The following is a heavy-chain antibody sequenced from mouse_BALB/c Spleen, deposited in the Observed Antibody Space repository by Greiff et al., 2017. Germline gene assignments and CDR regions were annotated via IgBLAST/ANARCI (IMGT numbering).Heavy chain of an antibody. V-gene: IGHV3-2*02. J-gene: IGHJ3*01. Sequence: EVQRVESGPGLVKPSQSLSLTCTVTGYSITSDYAWNWIRQFPGNKLEWMGYISYIGSPSYNPSLKSRISSTRDTSKNQFFLQLNSVTTEDTATYYCARAGYYPAWFAYWGQGTLVTVSA. CDR1: GYSITSDYA. CDR3: ARAGYYPAWFAY. D-gene: IGHD2-3*01. CDR2: ISYIGSP.